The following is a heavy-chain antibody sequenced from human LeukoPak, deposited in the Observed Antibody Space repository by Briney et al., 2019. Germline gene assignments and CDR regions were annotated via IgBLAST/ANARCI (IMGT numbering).Heavy chain of an antibody. Sequence: ASVKVSCKASGFTFTSYGVSWVRQAPGKGLEWMGGFDPEDGETIYAQKFQGRVTMTEDTSTDTAYMELSSLRSEDTAVYYCATGYCSSTSCPDYYYYYGMDVWGQGTTVTVSS. CDR1: GFTFTSYG. D-gene: IGHD2-2*01. CDR2: FDPEDGET. V-gene: IGHV1-24*01. CDR3: ATGYCSSTSCPDYYYYYGMDV. J-gene: IGHJ6*02.